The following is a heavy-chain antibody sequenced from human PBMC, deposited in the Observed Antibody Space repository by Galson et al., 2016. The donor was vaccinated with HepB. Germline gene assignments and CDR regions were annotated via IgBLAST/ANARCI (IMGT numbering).Heavy chain of an antibody. Sequence: SLRLSCAASGFTFSSYAMHWVRQAPGKGLEWVAIISYDGSNKYYADAVKGRFTISRDNSKNTLYLKMNSLRAEDTAVYYCARAPIEVDGMRHYYYGMDVWGQGTTVTVSS. V-gene: IGHV3-30*04. D-gene: IGHD6-19*01. CDR3: ARAPIEVDGMRHYYYGMDV. CDR1: GFTFSSYA. J-gene: IGHJ6*02. CDR2: ISYDGSNK.